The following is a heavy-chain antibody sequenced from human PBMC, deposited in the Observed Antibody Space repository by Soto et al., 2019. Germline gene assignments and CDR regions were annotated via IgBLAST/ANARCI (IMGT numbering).Heavy chain of an antibody. CDR2: ISAYNGNT. CDR1: GYTFSSYG. J-gene: IGHJ4*02. V-gene: IGHV1-18*03. D-gene: IGHD6-13*01. Sequence: ASVKVSCKAFGYTFSSYGISWVRQAPGQGLEWKGWISAYNGNTDHAQKLQGRVTMTTDTSTSTAYMELRSLRSDDMAVYYCARGPRGAAAGRGSDYWGQGTLVTVSS. CDR3: ARGPRGAAAGRGSDY.